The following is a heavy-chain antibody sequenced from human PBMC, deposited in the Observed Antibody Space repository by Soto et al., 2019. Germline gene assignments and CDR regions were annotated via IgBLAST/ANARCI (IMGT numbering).Heavy chain of an antibody. V-gene: IGHV2-70*01. CDR1: GFSLSTGGMG. Sequence: SGPTLVNPTQTLTLTCTFSGFSLSTGGMGVGWIRQPPGKALEWLALIDWDDDKYYSTSLKTRLTISKDTSKNQVVLTMTNMDPVDTATYYCARLNYYDPRWDVWGQGTTVTVSS. CDR3: ARLNYYDPRWDV. CDR2: IDWDDDK. D-gene: IGHD3-22*01. J-gene: IGHJ6*02.